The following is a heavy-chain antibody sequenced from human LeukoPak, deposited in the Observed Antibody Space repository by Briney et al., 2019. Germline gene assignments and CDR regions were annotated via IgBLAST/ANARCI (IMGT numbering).Heavy chain of an antibody. CDR1: GFTFSSYG. Sequence: HPGGSLSLSCAASGFTFSSYGMHWVRQAPGKGLEWVAVISYDGSNKYYADSVKGRFTISRDNSKNTLYLQMNSLRAEDTAVYYCGTVPPSEGVAGKGSFDYWGQGTLVTVSS. CDR3: GTVPPSEGVAGKGSFDY. J-gene: IGHJ4*02. D-gene: IGHD6-19*01. V-gene: IGHV3-30*03. CDR2: ISYDGSNK.